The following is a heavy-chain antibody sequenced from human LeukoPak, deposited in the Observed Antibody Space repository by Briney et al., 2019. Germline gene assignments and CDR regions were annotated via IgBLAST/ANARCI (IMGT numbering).Heavy chain of an antibody. CDR1: GFTFSTYA. Sequence: GASVKVSCKASGFTFSTYAMSWVRQAPGKGLEWVSTIGGGDTYYADSVKGRFTISRDDSKSTLYLQMNSLRAADTAIYYCAKDAVTMNGLFDWFDAWGQGTLVTVSS. J-gene: IGHJ5*02. CDR2: IGGGDT. V-gene: IGHV3-23*03. D-gene: IGHD4-17*01. CDR3: AKDAVTMNGLFDWFDA.